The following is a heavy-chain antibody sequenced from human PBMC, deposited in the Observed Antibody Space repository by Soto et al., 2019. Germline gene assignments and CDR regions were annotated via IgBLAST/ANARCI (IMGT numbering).Heavy chain of an antibody. CDR3: ARPAGLISSGWYGGIDY. V-gene: IGHV5-51*01. J-gene: IGHJ4*02. CDR1: GYSFTSYW. CDR2: IYPGDSDT. Sequence: GESLKISCKGSGYSFTSYWIGWVRQMPGKGLEWMGIIYPGDSDTRYSPSFQGQVTISADKSISTACLQWSSLKASDTAMYYCARPAGLISSGWYGGIDYWGQGTLVTVSS. D-gene: IGHD6-19*01.